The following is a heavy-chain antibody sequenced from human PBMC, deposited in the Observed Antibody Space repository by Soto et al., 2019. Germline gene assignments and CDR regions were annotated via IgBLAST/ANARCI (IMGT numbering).Heavy chain of an antibody. CDR3: TIARCGGGSCYQVDY. V-gene: IGHV1-46*03. CDR1: GYTFTSYY. CDR2: INPSGGGT. Sequence: QVQLVQSGAEVKKPGASVKVSCKASGYTFTSYYMHWVRQAPGQGLEWMGIINPSGGGTSYAQKFQGRVTMTSDTSTSTVYMELSSLRSEYKAVYDCTIARCGGGSCYQVDYWGQGTLVTVSS. J-gene: IGHJ4*02. D-gene: IGHD2-15*01.